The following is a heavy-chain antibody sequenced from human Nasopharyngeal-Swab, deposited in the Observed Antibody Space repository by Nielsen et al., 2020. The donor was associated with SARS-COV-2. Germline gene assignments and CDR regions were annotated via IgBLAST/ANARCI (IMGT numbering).Heavy chain of an antibody. D-gene: IGHD2-21*01. V-gene: IGHV3-48*01. CDR1: AFTFTSYS. CDR2: IISSSSPI. Sequence: ARSLRPSCPASAFTFTSYSMNWFRQAPGKGLEWVSSIISSSSPIYYADSVKGRFPISRDNSKNTLYLQMNSLRAEDTAVSFRGRGGEYTLDYWGQGTLVTVSS. J-gene: IGHJ4*02. CDR3: GRGGEYTLDY.